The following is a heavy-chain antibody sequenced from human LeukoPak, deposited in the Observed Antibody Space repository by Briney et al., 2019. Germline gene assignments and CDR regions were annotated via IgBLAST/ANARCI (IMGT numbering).Heavy chain of an antibody. CDR2: INPSGYYT. V-gene: IGHV1-46*01. CDR1: GYTFTTYN. D-gene: IGHD3-10*01. Sequence: ASVKVSCKASGYTFTTYNIHGVRQAPGQGLEWMGIINPSGYYTTYAQKFQGRVTMTRDTSTSTVHMELSSLTSEDTAVYYCARDGVFDYWGQGTLVTVSS. CDR3: ARDGVFDY. J-gene: IGHJ4*02.